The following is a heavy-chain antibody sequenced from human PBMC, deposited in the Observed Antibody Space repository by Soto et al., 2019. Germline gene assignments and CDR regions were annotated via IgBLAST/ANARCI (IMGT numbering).Heavy chain of an antibody. J-gene: IGHJ4*02. CDR1: GYTFTSYT. V-gene: IGHV1-3*01. CDR2: INAGNGRE. D-gene: IGHD3-10*01. CDR3: ARGGGWVGEASFDS. Sequence: QVQLEQSGAEVKKPGASVKVSCKTSGYTFTSYTLHWVRQAPGQGLEWMGWINAGNGREKYSQRCRDRVSLSTDKSAATAYMELRSLRSEDTAMYYCARGGGWVGEASFDSWGQGTLVTVSS.